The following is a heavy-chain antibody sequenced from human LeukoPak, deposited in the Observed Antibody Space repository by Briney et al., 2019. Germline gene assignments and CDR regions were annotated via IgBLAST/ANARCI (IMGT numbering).Heavy chain of an antibody. J-gene: IGHJ4*02. V-gene: IGHV3-23*01. CDR3: AKARGYGDIVVVPAARLFDY. Sequence: GGSLRLSCAASGFTFSSYAMSWVRQAPGKGLEWVSAISGSGGSTYYADSVKGRFTISRDNSKNTLYLQMNSLRAEDTAVYYCAKARGYGDIVVVPAARLFDYWGQGTLVTVSS. CDR1: GFTFSSYA. CDR2: ISGSGGST. D-gene: IGHD2-2*01.